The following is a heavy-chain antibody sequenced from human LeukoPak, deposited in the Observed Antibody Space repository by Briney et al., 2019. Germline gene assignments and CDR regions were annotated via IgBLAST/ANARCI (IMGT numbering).Heavy chain of an antibody. CDR3: ARPRGCNSGRCNNFDY. CDR2: MNEYGGDI. V-gene: IGHV3-7*01. Sequence: GGSLRLSCAASGFNFRGCTMSWVRRAPGKGPERVTHMNEYGGDIFYVDSVKDRFTISRDNAKNSLYLQMNSLRVEDTAVYFCARPRGCNSGRCNNFDYWGQGTLVTVSS. CDR1: GFNFRGCT. J-gene: IGHJ4*01. D-gene: IGHD2-8*01.